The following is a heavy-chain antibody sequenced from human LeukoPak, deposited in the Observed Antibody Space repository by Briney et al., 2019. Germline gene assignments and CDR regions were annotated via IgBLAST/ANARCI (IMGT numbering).Heavy chain of an antibody. D-gene: IGHD1-26*01. Sequence: GGSLRLSCAASGFTFSSYAMNWVRQAPGKGLEWVSAISGSGGSTYYADSVKGRFTVSRDNSKNTLYLQMNSLRAEDTAVYYCAKVAGRWERYDAFDIWGQGTMVTVSS. V-gene: IGHV3-23*01. CDR2: ISGSGGST. CDR1: GFTFSSYA. J-gene: IGHJ3*02. CDR3: AKVAGRWERYDAFDI.